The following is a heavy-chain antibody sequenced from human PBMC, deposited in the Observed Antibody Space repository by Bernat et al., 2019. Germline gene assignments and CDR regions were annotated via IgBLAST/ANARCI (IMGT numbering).Heavy chain of an antibody. CDR1: GGSISSYY. J-gene: IGHJ5*02. D-gene: IGHD6-19*01. V-gene: IGHV4-59*08. CDR2: IYYSGST. CDR3: ARFVPVAGSESVNWFDP. Sequence: QVQLQESGPGLVKPSETLSLTCTVSGGSISSYYWSWIRQPPGKGLEWIGSIYYSGSTNYNPSLKSRVTISVDTSKNQFSLKLSSVTAADTAVYYCARFVPVAGSESVNWFDPWGQGTLVTVSS.